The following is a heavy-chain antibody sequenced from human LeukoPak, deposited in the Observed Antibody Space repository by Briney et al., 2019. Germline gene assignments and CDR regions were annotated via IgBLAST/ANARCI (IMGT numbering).Heavy chain of an antibody. CDR2: ISSSGSTI. CDR3: ETRKRGVYYFDY. V-gene: IGHV3-11*01. CDR1: GFTFSDYY. Sequence: PGGSLRLSCAASGFTFSDYYMSWIRQAPGKGLEWVSYISSSGSTIYYADSVKGRFTISRDNAKNTLYLQMNSLRAEDTAVYYCETRKRGVYYFDYWGQGTLVTVSS. D-gene: IGHD3-10*01. J-gene: IGHJ4*02.